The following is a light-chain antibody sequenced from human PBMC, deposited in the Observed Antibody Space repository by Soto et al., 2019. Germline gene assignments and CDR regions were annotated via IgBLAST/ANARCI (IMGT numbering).Light chain of an antibody. J-gene: IGLJ2*01. CDR1: SSDVGSYNL. CDR3: CSYAGSSTVV. Sequence: QSALTQPASVSGSPGQSITISCTGTSSDVGSYNLVSWYQQHPGKAPKLMICEVSKRPSGVSNRFSASKSGNTASLTISGLQAEDEADYYCCSYAGSSTVVFGGGTKVTVL. CDR2: EVS. V-gene: IGLV2-23*02.